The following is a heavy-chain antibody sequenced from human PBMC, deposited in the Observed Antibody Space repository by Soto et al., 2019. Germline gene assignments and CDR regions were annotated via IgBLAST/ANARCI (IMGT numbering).Heavy chain of an antibody. CDR3: ARGYYYDSSGYYSHFDY. CDR1: GVTFSSYA. J-gene: IGHJ4*02. CDR2: ISYDGSNK. V-gene: IGHV3-30-3*01. D-gene: IGHD3-22*01. Sequence: GGSLRLSCAASGVTFSSYAMHWVRQTPGKGLEWVAVISYDGSNKYYADSVKGRFTISRDNSKNTLYLQMNSLRAEDTAVYYCARGYYYDSSGYYSHFDYWGQGTLVTVSS.